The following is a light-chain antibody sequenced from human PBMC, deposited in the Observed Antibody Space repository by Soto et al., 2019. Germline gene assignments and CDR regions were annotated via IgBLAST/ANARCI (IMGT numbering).Light chain of an antibody. CDR2: DVA. V-gene: IGLV2-8*01. Sequence: QSALTQPPSASVSPGQSVTISCTGTSSDVGAYPYVSWYQQQPGKAPKLMIYDVAKRPSGVPDRFSGSKSGNTASLTVSGLQTEDEADDYCCSYTGGNSLVFGGGTKLTVL. CDR1: SSDVGAYPY. J-gene: IGLJ3*02. CDR3: CSYTGGNSLV.